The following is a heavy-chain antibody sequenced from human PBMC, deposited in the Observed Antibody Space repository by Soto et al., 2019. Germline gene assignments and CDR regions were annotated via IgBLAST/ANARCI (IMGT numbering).Heavy chain of an antibody. V-gene: IGHV5-10-1*01. D-gene: IGHD2-2*01. CDR2: IDPRDSYV. Sequence: GESLKISCTGFGYTFTTFWISWVRQMPGKGLEWMGRIDPRDSYVNYSPSFQGHATISLDKSISTAYLQWGSLKATDTAMYYCARLFCSTTTCDSWFDPWGQGTLVTVSS. CDR3: ARLFCSTTTCDSWFDP. CDR1: GYTFTTFW. J-gene: IGHJ5*02.